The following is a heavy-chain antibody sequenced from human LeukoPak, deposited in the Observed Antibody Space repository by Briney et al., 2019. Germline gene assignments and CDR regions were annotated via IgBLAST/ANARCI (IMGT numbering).Heavy chain of an antibody. CDR1: GLTFSSYA. D-gene: IGHD2-21*01. Sequence: GRSLRLSCAASGLTFSSYAMNWARQAPGKGPEWVAAISYDGSNKSYGDSVKGRFTISRDDSKNTLYLQMNSLRPEDTAVYYCTRAIAYYYSMDVWGKGTTVTVSS. V-gene: IGHV3-30*01. CDR3: TRAIAYYYSMDV. CDR2: ISYDGSNK. J-gene: IGHJ6*03.